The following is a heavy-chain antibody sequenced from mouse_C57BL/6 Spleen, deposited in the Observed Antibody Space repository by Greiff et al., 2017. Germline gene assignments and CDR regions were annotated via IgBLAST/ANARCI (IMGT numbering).Heavy chain of an antibody. CDR3: TRSNWDDY. D-gene: IGHD4-1*01. Sequence: VQLQQSGTVLARPGASVKMSCKTSGYTFTSYWMHWVKQRPGQGLEWIGAIYPGNSDTSYNQKFKGKAKLNAVTSASTAYMELSSLTNEDSAVYYCTRSNWDDYWGQGTTLTVSS. J-gene: IGHJ2*01. CDR1: GYTFTSYW. CDR2: IYPGNSDT. V-gene: IGHV1-5*01.